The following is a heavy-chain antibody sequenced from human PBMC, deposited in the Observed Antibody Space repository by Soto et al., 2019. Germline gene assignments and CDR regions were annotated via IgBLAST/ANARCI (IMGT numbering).Heavy chain of an antibody. D-gene: IGHD3-10*01. CDR3: ARAYGKYFDY. Sequence: GESLKISCKGSGYTFTSYWIGWVRQLPGKGLEWMGIIYPGDSDTRYSPSFQGQVTISADKSISTAYLQWSSLRASDTAMYFCARAYGKYFDYWGHGTPVTSPQ. J-gene: IGHJ4*01. CDR2: IYPGDSDT. CDR1: GYTFTSYW. V-gene: IGHV5-51*01.